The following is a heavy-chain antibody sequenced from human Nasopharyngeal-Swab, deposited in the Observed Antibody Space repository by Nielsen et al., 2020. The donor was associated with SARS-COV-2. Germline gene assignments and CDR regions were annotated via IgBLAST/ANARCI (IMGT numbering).Heavy chain of an antibody. Sequence: QPPGKGLEWVSSVSGRDSTYYADSVKGRFTISRDISKNTLYLQMNSLRAEDTAVYYCAKDRNSAYYYYYMDVWARGPRSPSP. V-gene: IGHV3-23*01. J-gene: IGHJ6*03. CDR2: VSGRDST. CDR3: AKDRNSAYYYYYMDV. D-gene: IGHD1-26*01.